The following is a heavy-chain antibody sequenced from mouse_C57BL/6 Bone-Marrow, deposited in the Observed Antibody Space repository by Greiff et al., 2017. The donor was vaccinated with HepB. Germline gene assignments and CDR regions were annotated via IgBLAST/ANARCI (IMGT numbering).Heavy chain of an antibody. J-gene: IGHJ1*03. D-gene: IGHD2-2*01. V-gene: IGHV1-64*01. CDR1: GYTFTSYW. CDR2: IHPNSGST. Sequence: QVQLKQPGAELVKPGASVKLSCKASGYTFTSYWMHWVKQRPGQGLEWIGMIHPNSGSTNYNEKFKSKATLTVDKSSSTAYMQLSSLTSEDSAVYYCARLWLRRWYFDVWGTGTTVTVSS. CDR3: ARLWLRRWYFDV.